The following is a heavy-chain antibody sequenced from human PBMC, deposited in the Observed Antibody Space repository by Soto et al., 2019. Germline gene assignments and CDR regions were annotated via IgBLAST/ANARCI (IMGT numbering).Heavy chain of an antibody. CDR2: IYWDDDK. CDR3: AHRTSYSSGWGSLLNWFDP. CDR1: GFSLSTSGVG. J-gene: IGHJ5*02. V-gene: IGHV2-5*02. D-gene: IGHD6-19*01. Sequence: GSGPTLVNPTQTLTLTCTFSGFSLSTSGVGVGWIRQPPGKALEWLALIYWDDDKRYSPSLKSRLTITKDTSKNQVVLTMTNMDPVDTATYYCAHRTSYSSGWGSLLNWFDPWGQGTLVTVSS.